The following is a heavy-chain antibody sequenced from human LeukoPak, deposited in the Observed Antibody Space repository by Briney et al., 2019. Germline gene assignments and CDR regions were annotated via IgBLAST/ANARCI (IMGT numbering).Heavy chain of an antibody. CDR3: AKGLRYYGSGNIDP. J-gene: IGHJ5*02. CDR2: IRYDGSNK. Sequence: GGSLRLSCAASGFTFSSYGMHWVRQAPGKGLGWVAFIRYDGSNKYYADSVKGRFTISRDNSKNTLYLQMNSLRAEDTAVYYCAKGLRYYGSGNIDPWGQGTLVTVSS. V-gene: IGHV3-30*02. CDR1: GFTFSSYG. D-gene: IGHD3-10*01.